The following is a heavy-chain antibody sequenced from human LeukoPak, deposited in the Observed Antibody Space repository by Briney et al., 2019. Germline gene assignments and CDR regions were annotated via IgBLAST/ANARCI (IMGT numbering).Heavy chain of an antibody. CDR1: GYTFTGYY. J-gene: IGHJ5*02. D-gene: IGHD6-19*01. Sequence: ASVKVSCKASGYTFTGYYMHWVRQAPGQGLEWMGWINPNSGGTNYAQKFQGRVTMTRDTSISTAFLELSSLRSDDTAVYYCARGSTRDSSGWYGPGKWFDPWGQGTLVTVSS. V-gene: IGHV1-2*02. CDR3: ARGSTRDSSGWYGPGKWFDP. CDR2: INPNSGGT.